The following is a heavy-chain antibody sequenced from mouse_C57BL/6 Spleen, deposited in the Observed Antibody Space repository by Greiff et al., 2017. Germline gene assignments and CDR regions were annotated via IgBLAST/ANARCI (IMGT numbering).Heavy chain of an antibody. V-gene: IGHV1-64*01. D-gene: IGHD1-1*01. CDR3: ARDYGSREAWFAY. Sequence: QVQLQQSGAELVKPGASVKLSCKASGYTFTSYWMHWVKQRPGQGLEWIGMIHPNSGSTNYNEKFKSKATLTVDKSSSTAYMQLSSLTSEDSAVYYCARDYGSREAWFAYWGQGTLVTVSA. CDR1: GYTFTSYW. J-gene: IGHJ3*01. CDR2: IHPNSGST.